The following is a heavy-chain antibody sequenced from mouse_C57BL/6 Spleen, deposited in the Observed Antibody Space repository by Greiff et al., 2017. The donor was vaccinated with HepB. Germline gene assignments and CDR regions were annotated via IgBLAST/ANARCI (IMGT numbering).Heavy chain of an antibody. CDR1: GYTFTDYN. D-gene: IGHD3-2*02. J-gene: IGHJ3*01. V-gene: IGHV1-22*01. CDR2: INPNNGGT. CDR3: ARGGQLTPFAY. Sequence: EVQLQQSGPELVKPGASVKMSCKASGYTFTDYNMHWVKQSHGKSLEWIGYINPNNGGTSYNQKFKGKAKLTVNKSSSTAYMELRSLTSEDSAVYYCARGGQLTPFAYWGQGTLVTVSA.